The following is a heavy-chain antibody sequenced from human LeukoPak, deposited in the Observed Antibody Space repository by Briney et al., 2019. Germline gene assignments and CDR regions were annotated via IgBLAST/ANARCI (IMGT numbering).Heavy chain of an antibody. Sequence: GGSLRLSCAASGFTFSIYGMSWVRQAPGKGLVWVSRITSDGSSTIYADSVKGRFTISRDNTKNSLYLQMNNLRVEDTAVYYCARDKYYHIDVWGKGTTVIIS. CDR2: ITSDGSST. CDR1: GFTFSIYG. CDR3: ARDKYYHIDV. J-gene: IGHJ6*03. V-gene: IGHV3-74*01.